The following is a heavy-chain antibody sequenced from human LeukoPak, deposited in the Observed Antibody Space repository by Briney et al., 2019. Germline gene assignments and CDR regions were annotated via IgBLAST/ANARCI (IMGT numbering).Heavy chain of an antibody. J-gene: IGHJ5*02. CDR2: ISTYNGNT. CDR1: GYTFTSHG. CDR3: AREEMAFVWFDP. D-gene: IGHD5-24*01. V-gene: IGHV1-18*01. Sequence: ASVKVSCKASGYTFTSHGISWVRQAPGQGLEWMGWISTYNGNTNYAQKLQGRVTMTTDTSTSTAYMELRRLRSDDTAVYYCAREEMAFVWFDPWGQGTLVTVSS.